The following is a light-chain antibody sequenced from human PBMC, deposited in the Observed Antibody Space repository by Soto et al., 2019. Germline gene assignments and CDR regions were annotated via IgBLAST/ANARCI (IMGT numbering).Light chain of an antibody. CDR3: SSYAGSNNL. Sequence: QSALTQPPSASGSPGQSVTISCTGTSSDVGGYNYVSWYQQHPGKAPKLMIYEVSKRPSGVPDRFSGSKSGNTASLTVSGIQAEDEADYYCSSYAGSNNLFGGGTKVTVL. CDR1: SSDVGGYNY. J-gene: IGLJ2*01. CDR2: EVS. V-gene: IGLV2-8*01.